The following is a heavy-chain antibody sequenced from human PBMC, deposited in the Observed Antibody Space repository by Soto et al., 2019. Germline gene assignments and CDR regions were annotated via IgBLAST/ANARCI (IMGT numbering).Heavy chain of an antibody. J-gene: IGHJ5*02. Sequence: QVQLQQWGAGLLKPSETLSLTCAVYGGSFSGYYWSWIRQPPGKGLEWIGEINHSGCTNYNPSLKSRVTISVDTSKNQFSLKLSSVSDADTAVYDCARAHNWTHVWFDPWGQGTLVTVSS. CDR2: INHSGCT. D-gene: IGHD1-20*01. CDR3: ARAHNWTHVWFDP. V-gene: IGHV4-34*01. CDR1: GGSFSGYY.